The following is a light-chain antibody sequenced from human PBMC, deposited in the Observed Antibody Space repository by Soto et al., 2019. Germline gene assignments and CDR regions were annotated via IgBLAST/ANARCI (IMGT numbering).Light chain of an antibody. CDR3: QQYDNLLIT. CDR2: DAS. J-gene: IGKJ5*01. V-gene: IGKV1-33*01. CDR1: QDISNY. Sequence: DIQMTQSPSSLSASVGDRVTITCQASQDISNYLNWYQQKPGKAPKLLIYDASNLETGVPSRFSGGGSGTDFTFTISSLQPEDIVTYYCQQYDNLLITFGQGTRLEIK.